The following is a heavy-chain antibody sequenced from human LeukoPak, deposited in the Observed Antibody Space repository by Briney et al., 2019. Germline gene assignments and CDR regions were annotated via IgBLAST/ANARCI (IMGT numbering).Heavy chain of an antibody. V-gene: IGHV3-23*01. D-gene: IGHD2-2*01. J-gene: IGHJ4*02. CDR1: GFTFSSYA. Sequence: PGGSLRLSCAASGFTFSSYAMSWVRQAPGKGLEWVSAISGSGGSTYYADSVKGRFTISRDNSKNTLYLQMNSLRAEDTAAYYCAPQPDIVVVPAAMDYWGQGTLVTVSS. CDR2: ISGSGGST. CDR3: APQPDIVVVPAAMDY.